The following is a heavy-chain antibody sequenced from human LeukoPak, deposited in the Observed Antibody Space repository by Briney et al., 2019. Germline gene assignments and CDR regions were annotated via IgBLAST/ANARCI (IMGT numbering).Heavy chain of an antibody. V-gene: IGHV3-66*02. CDR2: IYSGGST. Sequence: PGRSLRLSCAASGFTVSSNYMSWVRQAPGKGLEWVSVIYSGGSTYYADSVKGRFTISRDNSKNTLYLQMNSLRAEDTAVYYCANGIAAAGLYYWGQGTLVTVSS. CDR1: GFTVSSNY. J-gene: IGHJ4*02. CDR3: ANGIAAAGLYY. D-gene: IGHD6-13*01.